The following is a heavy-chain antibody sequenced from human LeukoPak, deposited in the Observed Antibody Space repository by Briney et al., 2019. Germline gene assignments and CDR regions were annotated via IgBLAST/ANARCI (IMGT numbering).Heavy chain of an antibody. CDR2: ISSSGRTM. CDR3: ARDERGVSGSYYFDY. D-gene: IGHD1-26*01. J-gene: IGHJ4*02. Sequence: PGGSLRLSCAASGFTFSSYEMNWVRQAPGKGLEWVSYISSSGRTMYYADSVKGRFTISRDNAKNSLHLQMNSLRAEDTAVYYCARDERGVSGSYYFDYWGQGTLVTVSS. V-gene: IGHV3-48*03. CDR1: GFTFSSYE.